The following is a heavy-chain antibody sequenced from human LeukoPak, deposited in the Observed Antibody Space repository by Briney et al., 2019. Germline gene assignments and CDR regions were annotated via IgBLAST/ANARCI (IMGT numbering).Heavy chain of an antibody. CDR1: GGTFSSYA. V-gene: IGHV1-69*04. CDR3: ASYPRYCTNGVCRRNWFGP. D-gene: IGHD2-8*01. J-gene: IGHJ5*02. Sequence: GASVKVSCKASGGTFSSYAVSWVRQAPGQGLEWMGRIIPILGIANYAQKFQGRVTITADKSTSTAYMELSSLRSEDTAVYYCASYPRYCTNGVCRRNWFGPWGQGTLVTVSS. CDR2: IIPILGIA.